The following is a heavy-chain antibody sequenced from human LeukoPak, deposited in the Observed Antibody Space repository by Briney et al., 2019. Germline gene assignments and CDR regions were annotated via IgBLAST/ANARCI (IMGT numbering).Heavy chain of an antibody. J-gene: IGHJ4*02. D-gene: IGHD4-17*01. V-gene: IGHV1-8*02. CDR2: MNPNSGNT. CDR3: ARGDYGDYIDY. Sequence: ASVKVSCKASGYTFTGYYMHWVRQATGQGLEWMGWMNPNSGNTGYAQKFQGRVTMTRNTSISTAYMELSSLRSEDTAVYYCARGDYGDYIDYWGQGTLVTVSS. CDR1: GYTFTGYY.